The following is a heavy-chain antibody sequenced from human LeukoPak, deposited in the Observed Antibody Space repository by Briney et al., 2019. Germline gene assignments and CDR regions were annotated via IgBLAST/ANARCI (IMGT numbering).Heavy chain of an antibody. CDR3: ARAPPGYCSGGSCYPFDY. Sequence: PGGSLRLSCAASGFTVSSTYMTWVRRAPGKGLEWVSLIYSGGTTYHADSAKGRFTISRDNSKNTLYLQMNSLRVEDTAVYYCARAPPGYCSGGSCYPFDYWGQGTLVTVSS. D-gene: IGHD2-15*01. J-gene: IGHJ4*02. V-gene: IGHV3-66*02. CDR2: IYSGGTT. CDR1: GFTVSSTY.